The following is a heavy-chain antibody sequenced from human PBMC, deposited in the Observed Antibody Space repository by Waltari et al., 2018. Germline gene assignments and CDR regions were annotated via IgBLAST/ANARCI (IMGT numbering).Heavy chain of an antibody. V-gene: IGHV4-59*01. Sequence: QVQLQESGPGLVKPSETLSLTCTVSGGSISSYYWSWIRQPPGKGLAWIGYIYYSGSTNYNPSLKSRVTISVDTSKNQFSLKLSSVTAADTAVYYCARASSSSRNWFDPWGQGTLVTVSS. CDR2: IYYSGST. D-gene: IGHD6-13*01. CDR3: ARASSSSRNWFDP. CDR1: GGSISSYY. J-gene: IGHJ5*02.